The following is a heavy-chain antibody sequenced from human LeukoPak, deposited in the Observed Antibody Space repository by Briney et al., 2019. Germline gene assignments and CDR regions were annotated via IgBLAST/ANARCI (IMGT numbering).Heavy chain of an antibody. CDR1: GFTFSSYS. D-gene: IGHD3-3*01. CDR2: ISSSSSYI. Sequence: GSLRLSCAASGFTFSSYSMNWVRQAPGKGLEWVSSISSSSSYIYYADSVKGRFTISRDNAKNSLYLQMYSLRAEDTAVYYCARDRNVLRFLEWLFLPDYWGQGTLVTVSS. V-gene: IGHV3-21*01. CDR3: ARDRNVLRFLEWLFLPDY. J-gene: IGHJ4*02.